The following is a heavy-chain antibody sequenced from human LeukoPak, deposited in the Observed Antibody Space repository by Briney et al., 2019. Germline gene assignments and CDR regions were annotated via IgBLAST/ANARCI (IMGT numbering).Heavy chain of an antibody. CDR2: MESYTGAS. D-gene: IGHD3-10*01. Sequence: ASVKLSCKASGYTFTGYYMHWVRQAPGQGLEWIGWMESYTGASNSAQRFQGRVTLTRDTSISTAYMELTSLGSDDTAVYYCASGSGTYSPDYWGQGTLVTVSS. J-gene: IGHJ4*02. CDR3: ASGSGTYSPDY. V-gene: IGHV1-2*02. CDR1: GYTFTGYY.